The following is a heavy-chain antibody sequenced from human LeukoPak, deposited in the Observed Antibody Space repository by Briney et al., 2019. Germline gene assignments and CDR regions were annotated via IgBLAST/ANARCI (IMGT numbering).Heavy chain of an antibody. J-gene: IGHJ6*02. D-gene: IGHD2-2*01. Sequence: GASLRLSCAASGFIFSSYAMSWVRQAPGKGLEWVSAISGSGGSTYYADSVKGRFTISRDNSKNTLYLQMNSLRAEDTAVYYCARDVTTCCFYYYDMYVWGQGTTVTVSS. CDR1: GFIFSSYA. CDR2: ISGSGGST. V-gene: IGHV3-23*01. CDR3: ARDVTTCCFYYYDMYV.